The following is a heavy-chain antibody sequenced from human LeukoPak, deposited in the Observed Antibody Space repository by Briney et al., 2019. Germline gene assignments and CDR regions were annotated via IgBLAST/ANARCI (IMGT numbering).Heavy chain of an antibody. CDR2: IGAGGGGGTT. V-gene: IGHV3-23*01. D-gene: IGHD6-19*01. Sequence: GGSLRLSCAASGFTFSTYAMSWVRQAPGKGLEGGSSIGAGGGGGTTVYADSVKGRFAISRDNSKNTLFLQMNNLRAEDPAVSSCAIAPYSSGWRGGDYFDYWGQGTLVTVSS. J-gene: IGHJ4*02. CDR1: GFTFSTYA. CDR3: AIAPYSSGWRGGDYFDY.